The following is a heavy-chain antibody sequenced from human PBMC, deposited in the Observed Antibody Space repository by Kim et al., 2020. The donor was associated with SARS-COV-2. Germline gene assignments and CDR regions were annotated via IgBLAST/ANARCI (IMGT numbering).Heavy chain of an antibody. CDR3: VRGHKTFDL. CDR2: SRHRPRNYTP. Sequence: GGSLRLSCAASGFTLSDFFMDWVRQVPGKGLECIGRSRHRPRNYTPEYSASVQGRFTVSRDDPKTSLHLLMTSLGTEYTAVYYCVRGHKTFDLWGQGTLVTVPS. CDR1: GFTLSDFF. V-gene: IGHV3-72*01. J-gene: IGHJ5*02.